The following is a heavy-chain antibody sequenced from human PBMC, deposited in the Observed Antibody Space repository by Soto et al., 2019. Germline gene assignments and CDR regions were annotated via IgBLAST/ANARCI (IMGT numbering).Heavy chain of an antibody. Sequence: SATLSLTCTFSGGPISTYYWSWSLRPPGKELEWIGYIHYSGSTNNNPSLQSRVTISLDTSKNQFSLKLSSVTAADTAVYYCAFHGGAAGDGASFETLGQG. CDR1: GGPISTYY. J-gene: IGHJ5*01. V-gene: IGHV4-59*01. CDR3: AFHGGAAGDGASFET. CDR2: IHYSGST. D-gene: IGHD6-13*01.